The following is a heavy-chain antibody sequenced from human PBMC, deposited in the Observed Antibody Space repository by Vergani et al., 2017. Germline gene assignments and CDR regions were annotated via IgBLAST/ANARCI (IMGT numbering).Heavy chain of an antibody. V-gene: IGHV3-11*01. CDR2: ISSSSSSI. J-gene: IGHJ4*02. Sequence: QVELVESGGGLVKPGVSLRLSCVCSLFTFTAYYMALIRQTPGKGLECLSYISSSSSSIYYADSVTGRFTISRDNAKKSLFLQMNSLRAEDTAVYYCARDRNNWNILDSWGQGVLVTVSS. CDR1: LFTFTAYY. D-gene: IGHD1-20*01. CDR3: ARDRNNWNILDS.